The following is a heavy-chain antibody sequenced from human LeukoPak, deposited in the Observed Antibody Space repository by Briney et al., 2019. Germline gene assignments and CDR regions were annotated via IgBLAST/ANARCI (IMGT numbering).Heavy chain of an antibody. CDR1: GVPISNYY. Sequence: SGTLSLTCTVSGVPISNYYWHWIRQSPGKGLEWIGYIYYSGSTDYNPSPKSRVTVSVSTSKRQFSLELSSVSASATAVYYCARGSVFGTMLRRINWFDPWGPGTLVAVSS. V-gene: IGHV4-59*01. J-gene: IGHJ5*02. D-gene: IGHD3-10*01. CDR3: ARGSVFGTMLRRINWFDP. CDR2: IYYSGST.